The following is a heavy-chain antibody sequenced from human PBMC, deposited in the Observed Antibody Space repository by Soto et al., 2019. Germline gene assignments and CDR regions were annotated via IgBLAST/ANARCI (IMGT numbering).Heavy chain of an antibody. V-gene: IGHV1-46*01. Sequence: ASVKVSCKASGYTFTSYYVHWVRQAPGQGLEWMGIINPSGGSTSYAQKFQGRVTMTRDTSTSTVYMELSSLRSEDTAVYYCARDEDYYGSGSYYRTAFDIWGQGTMVTVSS. CDR1: GYTFTSYY. CDR3: ARDEDYYGSGSYYRTAFDI. D-gene: IGHD3-10*01. CDR2: INPSGGST. J-gene: IGHJ3*02.